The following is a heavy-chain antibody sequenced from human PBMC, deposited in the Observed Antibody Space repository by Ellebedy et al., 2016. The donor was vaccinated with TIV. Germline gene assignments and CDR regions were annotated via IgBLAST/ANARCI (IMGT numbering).Heavy chain of an antibody. CDR2: ISAYNGNT. CDR1: GYTFTSYG. V-gene: IGHV1-18*01. J-gene: IGHJ4*02. Sequence: ASVKVSCXASGYTFTSYGISWVRQAPGQGLEWMGWISAYNGNTNYAQKLQGRVTMTTDTSTSTAYMELRSLRSDDAAVYCWGRGGGGGYDFDYWGQGTLVTVSS. CDR3: GRGGGGGYDFDY. D-gene: IGHD5-12*01.